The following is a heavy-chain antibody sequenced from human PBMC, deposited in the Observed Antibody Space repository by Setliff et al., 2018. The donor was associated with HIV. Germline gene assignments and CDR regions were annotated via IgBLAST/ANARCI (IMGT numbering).Heavy chain of an antibody. J-gene: IGHJ4*02. Sequence: GGSLRLSCAASGFTFSNYEMNWVRQAPGKGLEWVSYISSSGATIYYADSVKGRFTISRDNAKNSLYLQMNSLRAEDTAVYYCARPNYYDSSGSFDYWGQGTLVTVSS. V-gene: IGHV3-48*03. D-gene: IGHD3-22*01. CDR2: ISSSGATI. CDR3: ARPNYYDSSGSFDY. CDR1: GFTFSNYE.